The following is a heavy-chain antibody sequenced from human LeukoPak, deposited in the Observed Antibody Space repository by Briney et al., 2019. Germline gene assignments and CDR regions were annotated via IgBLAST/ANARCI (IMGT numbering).Heavy chain of an antibody. V-gene: IGHV4-61*02. CDR3: ARELPTMGGFGMDV. D-gene: IGHD3-10*01. Sequence: PSETLSLTCTVSGGSISSGSYYWSWIRQPAGKGLEWIGRIYTSGSTNYNPSLKSRVTISVDTSKNQFSLKLSSVTAADTAVYYCARELPTMGGFGMDVWGQGTTVTVSS. CDR1: GGSISSGSYY. CDR2: IYTSGST. J-gene: IGHJ6*02.